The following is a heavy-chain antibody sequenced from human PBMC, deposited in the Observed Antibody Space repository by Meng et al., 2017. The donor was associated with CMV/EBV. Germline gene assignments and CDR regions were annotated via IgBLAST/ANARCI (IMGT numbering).Heavy chain of an antibody. CDR3: ASRVDTAMVTDYYYGMDV. V-gene: IGHV4-61*01. D-gene: IGHD5-18*01. Sequence: SETLSLTCTVSGGSVSSGSYYWSWIRQPPGKGLGWIGYIYYSGSTNYNPSLKSRVTISVDTSKNQFSLKLSSVTAADTAVYYCASRVDTAMVTDYYYGMDVWGQGTTVTVSS. J-gene: IGHJ6*02. CDR2: IYYSGST. CDR1: GGSVSSGSYY.